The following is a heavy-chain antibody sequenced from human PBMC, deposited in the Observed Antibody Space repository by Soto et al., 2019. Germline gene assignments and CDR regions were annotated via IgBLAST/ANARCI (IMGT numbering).Heavy chain of an antibody. V-gene: IGHV3-21*01. CDR3: ARGTYYDFWSGYYIRGNYYYGMDV. Sequence: GGPLIPSSAGSEFTFSSYSMNWVRQALKKELERVSSISSSSSYIYYADSVKGRFTISRDNAKNSLYLQMNSLRAEDTAVYYCARGTYYDFWSGYYIRGNYYYGMDVWGQGTTVTVSS. CDR1: EFTFSSYS. D-gene: IGHD3-3*01. J-gene: IGHJ6*02. CDR2: ISSSSSYI.